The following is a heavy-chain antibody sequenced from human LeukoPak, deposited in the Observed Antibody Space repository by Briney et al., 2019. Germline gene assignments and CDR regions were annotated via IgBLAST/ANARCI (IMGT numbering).Heavy chain of an antibody. CDR1: GGSFSGYY. J-gene: IGHJ4*02. CDR3: ARGRSYFDY. D-gene: IGHD1-14*01. CDR2: INHSGSA. Sequence: SETLSLTCAVYGGSFSGYYWSWIRQPPGKGLEWIGEINHSGSANYNPSLKSRVTISVDTSKNQFSLKLSSVTAADTAVYYCARGRSYFDYWGQGTLVTVSS. V-gene: IGHV4-34*01.